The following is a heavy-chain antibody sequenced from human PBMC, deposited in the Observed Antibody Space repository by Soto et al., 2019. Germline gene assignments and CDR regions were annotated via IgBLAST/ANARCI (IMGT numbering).Heavy chain of an antibody. CDR3: VKVTAARAWASPGGGYYGMDV. CDR2: ISSNGGST. Sequence: PGGSLRLSCSASGFTFSSYAMHWVRQAPGKGLEYVSAISSNGGSTYYADSVKGRFTISRDNSKNTLYLQMSSLRAEDTAVYYCVKVTAARAWASPGGGYYGMDVWGQGTTVTVSS. CDR1: GFTFSSYA. V-gene: IGHV3-64D*08. J-gene: IGHJ6*02. D-gene: IGHD6-6*01.